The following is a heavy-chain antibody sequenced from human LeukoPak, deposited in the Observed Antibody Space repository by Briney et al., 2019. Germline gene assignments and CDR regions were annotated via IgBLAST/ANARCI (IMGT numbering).Heavy chain of an antibody. CDR2: ISAYNGNT. J-gene: IGHJ4*02. CDR1: GYTFTSYG. Sequence: ASVKVSCKASGYTFTSYGISWVRQAPGQGLEWMGWISAYNGNTNYAQKLQGGVTMTTDTSTSTAYMELRSLRSDDTAVYYCARADSSGYSYGMGGYFDYWGQGTLVTVSS. V-gene: IGHV1-18*01. CDR3: ARADSSGYSYGMGGYFDY. D-gene: IGHD5-18*01.